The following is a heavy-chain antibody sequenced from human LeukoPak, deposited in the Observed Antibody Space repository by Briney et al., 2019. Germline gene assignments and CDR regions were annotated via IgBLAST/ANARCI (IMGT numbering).Heavy chain of an antibody. CDR2: IFYSGST. CDR1: GGSISTSNYY. Sequence: SETLSLTCTVSGGSISTSNYYWGWIRQPPGKGLEWIGNIFYSGSTYYSPSLKSRVTISLDTSRNQFSLKVYSVTAADTAVYFCAREGGGVDFWGQGTLVTVSS. D-gene: IGHD2-15*01. J-gene: IGHJ4*02. CDR3: AREGGGVDF. V-gene: IGHV4-39*07.